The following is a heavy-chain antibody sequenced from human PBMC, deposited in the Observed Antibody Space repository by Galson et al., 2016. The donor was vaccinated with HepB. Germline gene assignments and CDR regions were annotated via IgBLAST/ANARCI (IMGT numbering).Heavy chain of an antibody. CDR3: LKDAQHPIDY. V-gene: IGHV3-23*01. J-gene: IGHJ4*02. CDR1: GFSISIYS. Sequence: SLRLSCAASGFSISIYSMNWVRPAPGKGLEWVATIGGRPDQQHYADSVEGRFAISRDNSRSTVSLQMTSLRAEDTAIYYCLKDAQHPIDYWGQGTLVTVSS. CDR2: IGGRPDQQ.